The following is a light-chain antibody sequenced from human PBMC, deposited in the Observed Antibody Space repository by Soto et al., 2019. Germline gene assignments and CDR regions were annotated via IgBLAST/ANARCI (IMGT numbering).Light chain of an antibody. CDR3: SSYAGSNIVL. J-gene: IGLJ2*01. CDR2: DVS. Sequence: QSALTQPPSASGSPGQSVTISCTGSSSDVGGYNYVSWYQQHPGKAPKLMIYDVSKRPSGVPDRFSGSKSGNTASLTVSGLQAEDAADYYCSSYAGSNIVLFGGGTKLTVL. V-gene: IGLV2-8*01. CDR1: SSDVGGYNY.